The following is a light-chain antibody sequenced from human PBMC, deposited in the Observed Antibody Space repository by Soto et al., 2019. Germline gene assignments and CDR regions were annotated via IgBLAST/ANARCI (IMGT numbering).Light chain of an antibody. Sequence: EIVLTQSPGTLSLSPGERATLSCRASQSVSYYLAWYQQKPGQAPRLLIHGATTRATGIPARFSGSGSGTEFTLTISSLQSEDFAVYYCHQYDNWPKTFGQGTRLEIK. J-gene: IGKJ5*01. CDR1: QSVSYY. CDR3: HQYDNWPKT. V-gene: IGKV3-15*01. CDR2: GAT.